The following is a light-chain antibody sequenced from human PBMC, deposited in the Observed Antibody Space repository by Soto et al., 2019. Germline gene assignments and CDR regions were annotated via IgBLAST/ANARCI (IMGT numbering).Light chain of an antibody. Sequence: YELTQPPSVSVAPGKTARITCGGDNIGSESVNWYQQRPGQAPVLVIYYDSDRPSGIPERFSGSNSGNTATLTISRVEAGDEADYYCQVWDTSRDHQVFGGGTKLTVL. CDR3: QVWDTSRDHQV. V-gene: IGLV3-21*04. CDR2: YDS. CDR1: NIGSES. J-gene: IGLJ3*02.